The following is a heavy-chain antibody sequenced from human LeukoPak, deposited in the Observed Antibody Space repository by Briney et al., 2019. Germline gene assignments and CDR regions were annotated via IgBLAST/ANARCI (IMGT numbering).Heavy chain of an antibody. CDR2: INSDGSYA. CDR1: GFTFSSYW. V-gene: IGHV3-74*01. J-gene: IGHJ6*03. CDR3: ARDRGYSGYGTYYYYMDV. D-gene: IGHD5-12*01. Sequence: GESLKISCAASGFTFSSYWMHWVRQAPGKGLGWVSRINSDGSYANYADSVKGRFTISRDNAKNTVYLQMNSLRADDTVVYYCARDRGYSGYGTYYYYMDVWGKGTTVTVSS.